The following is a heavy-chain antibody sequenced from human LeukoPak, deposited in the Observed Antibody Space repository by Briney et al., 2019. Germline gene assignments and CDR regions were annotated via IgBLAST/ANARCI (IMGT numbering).Heavy chain of an antibody. Sequence: PSETLSLTCAVYGGSFSGYYWSWIRQPPGKGLEWIGEINHSGSTNYNPSLKSRVTISVDTSKNQFSLKLSSVTAADTAVYYCARDKYQVGYYYYYYMDVWGKGTTVTVSS. CDR3: ARDKYQVGYYYYYYMDV. CDR2: INHSGST. D-gene: IGHD2-2*01. J-gene: IGHJ6*03. CDR1: GGSFSGYY. V-gene: IGHV4-34*01.